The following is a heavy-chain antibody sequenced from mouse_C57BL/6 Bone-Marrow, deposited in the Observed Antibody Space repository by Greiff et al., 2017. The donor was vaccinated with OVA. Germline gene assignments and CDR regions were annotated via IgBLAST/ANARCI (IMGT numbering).Heavy chain of an antibody. CDR2: IHPNSGST. J-gene: IGHJ1*03. V-gene: IGHV1-64*01. D-gene: IGHD3-1*01. Sequence: QVQLQQPGAELVKPGASVKLSCKASGYTFTSYWMHWVKQRPGQGLEWIGMIHPNSGSTNYNEKFKSKAKLPVDKSSSTAYMQLSSLTSEDAAVYYCARRGAFYWYFDVWGTGTTVTVSS. CDR3: ARRGAFYWYFDV. CDR1: GYTFTSYW.